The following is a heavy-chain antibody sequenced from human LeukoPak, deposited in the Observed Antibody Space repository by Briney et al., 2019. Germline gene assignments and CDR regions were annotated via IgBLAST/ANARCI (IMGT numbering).Heavy chain of an antibody. J-gene: IGHJ3*02. CDR3: ARHRDDYVWGSYRYSRADAFDI. V-gene: IGHV4-39*01. CDR1: GGSISSSSYY. Sequence: PSETLSLTCTVSGGSISSSSYYWGWIRQPPGKGLEWIGSIYYSGSTCYNPSIKSRVTISVDTSKNQFSLKLSSVTAADTAVYYCARHRDDYVWGSYRYSRADAFDIWGQGTMVTVSS. D-gene: IGHD3-16*02. CDR2: IYYSGST.